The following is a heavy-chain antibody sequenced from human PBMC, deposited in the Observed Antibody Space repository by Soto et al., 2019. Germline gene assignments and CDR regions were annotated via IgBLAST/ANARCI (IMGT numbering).Heavy chain of an antibody. CDR1: GASITFGGYS. D-gene: IGHD1-26*01. CDR3: ARGGGSDSFDY. Sequence: SETLSLTCTVSGASITFGGYSWSWIRQTPGKGLEWIGYINHLETTFYNPSFESRLTLSIDRAKNQFSLKLHSMSAADRAVYFCARGGGSDSFDYWGQGIPVTVSS. V-gene: IGHV4-30-2*01. CDR2: INHLETT. J-gene: IGHJ4*02.